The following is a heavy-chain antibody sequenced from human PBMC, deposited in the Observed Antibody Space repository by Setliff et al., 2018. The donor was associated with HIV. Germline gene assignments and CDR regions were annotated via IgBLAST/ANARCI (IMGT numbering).Heavy chain of an antibody. V-gene: IGHV3-21*01. CDR2: ISSSSNSI. CDR3: TKDHLSGWASDC. CDR1: GFTFSSYT. J-gene: IGHJ4*02. Sequence: GGSLRLSCAISGFTFSSYTMHWVRQAPGKGLEWVSSISSSSNSIYYTDSVKGRFTISSDNAKNSLYLQMNSLRLEDTAMYYCTKDHLSGWASDCWGQGTLVTVSS. D-gene: IGHD6-19*01.